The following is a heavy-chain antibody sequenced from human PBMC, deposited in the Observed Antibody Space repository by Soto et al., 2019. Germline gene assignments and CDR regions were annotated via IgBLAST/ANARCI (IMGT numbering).Heavy chain of an antibody. J-gene: IGHJ3*02. CDR2: IKPDGNKQ. CDR1: GLTFSRYW. V-gene: IGHV3-7*03. Sequence: EVQLVESGGALVQPGGSPRLSCAASGLTFSRYWMTWVRQAPGKGLEWVANIKPDGNKQNYVDSVKGRFTISRDNAKNSLFLQMNTLRAEDTAVYYCAREDFDGKPRAFDMWGQGTVVTVSS. CDR3: AREDFDGKPRAFDM.